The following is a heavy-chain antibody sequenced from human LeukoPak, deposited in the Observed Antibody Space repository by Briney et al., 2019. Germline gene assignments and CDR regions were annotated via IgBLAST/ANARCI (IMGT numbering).Heavy chain of an antibody. D-gene: IGHD1-1*01. Sequence: RTSETLSLTCAVYGGSFSAYYWSWIRQPPGKGLEWIGEINHSGNSNYNPSLKSRVTISVDTSKNQFSLKLSSVTAADTAVYYCARTVRRWNYHDYWGQGTLVTVSS. CDR3: ARTVRRWNYHDY. CDR1: GGSFSAYY. CDR2: INHSGNS. J-gene: IGHJ4*02. V-gene: IGHV4-34*01.